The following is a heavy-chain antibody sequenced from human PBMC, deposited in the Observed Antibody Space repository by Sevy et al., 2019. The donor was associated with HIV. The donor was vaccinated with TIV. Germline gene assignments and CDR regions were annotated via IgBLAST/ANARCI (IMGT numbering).Heavy chain of an antibody. Sequence: GGSLRLSCAASGFTFSSYAVSWVRQAPGKGLEWVSAISGSGGSTYYADSVKGRFTISRDNSKNTLYLQMNSLRAEDTAVYYCAKDHAYYYDSSGPPTPDYWGQGTLVTVSS. CDR1: GFTFSSYA. J-gene: IGHJ4*02. D-gene: IGHD3-22*01. V-gene: IGHV3-23*01. CDR3: AKDHAYYYDSSGPPTPDY. CDR2: ISGSGGST.